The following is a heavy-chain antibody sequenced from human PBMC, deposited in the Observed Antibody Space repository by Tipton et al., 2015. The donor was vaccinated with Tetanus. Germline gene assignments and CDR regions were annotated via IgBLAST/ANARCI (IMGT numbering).Heavy chain of an antibody. CDR3: ARELRSVRVVDY. D-gene: IGHD3-3*01. Sequence: QLVQSGPEVKKPGASVKVSCKASGYIFTSYYIHWVRQAPGQGLEWMGIVNPSAGSTGYAQNFQGRVTMTRDTSTSTVYMELSSLRSEDTAVYYCARELRSVRVVDYWGQGTLATVSS. J-gene: IGHJ4*02. CDR1: GYIFTSYY. CDR2: VNPSAGST. V-gene: IGHV1-46*01.